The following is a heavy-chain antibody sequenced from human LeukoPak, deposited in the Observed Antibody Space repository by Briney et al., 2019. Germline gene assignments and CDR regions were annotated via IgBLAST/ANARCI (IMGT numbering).Heavy chain of an antibody. CDR1: GSTFSDYY. CDR3: AREGVAGTSPFDY. CDR2: ISSSGSTI. V-gene: IGHV3-11*01. D-gene: IGHD6-19*01. J-gene: IGHJ4*02. Sequence: GGSLRLSCAASGSTFSDYYMSWIRQAPGKGLEWVSYISSSGSTIYYADSVKGRFTISRDNAKNSLYLQMNSLRAEDTAVYYCAREGVAGTSPFDYWGQGTLVTVSS.